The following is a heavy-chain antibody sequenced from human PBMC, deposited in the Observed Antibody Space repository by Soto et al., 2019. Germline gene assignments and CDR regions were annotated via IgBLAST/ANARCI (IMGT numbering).Heavy chain of an antibody. CDR1: GFTFSDYY. D-gene: IGHD2-15*01. V-gene: IGHV3-11*01. CDR2: ISSSGSTI. CDR3: ARDRREDIVVVVAATVWNAFDI. Sequence: GGSLRLSCAASGFTFSDYYMSWIRQAPGKGLEWVSYISSSGSTIYYADSVKGRFTISRDNAKNSLYLQMNSLGAEDTAVYYCARDRREDIVVVVAATVWNAFDIWGQGTMVTVSS. J-gene: IGHJ3*02.